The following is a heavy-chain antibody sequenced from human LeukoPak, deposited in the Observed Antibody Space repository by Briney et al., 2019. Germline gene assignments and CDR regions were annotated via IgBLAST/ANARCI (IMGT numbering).Heavy chain of an antibody. Sequence: ASVKVSCKASGGTFSSYAISWVRQAPGQGLEWMGRIIPILGIANYAQKFQGRVTITADKSTSTAYMELSSLRSEDTAVYYCARFPAGYSSGWYAGDWGQGTLVTVSS. CDR2: IIPILGIA. CDR3: ARFPAGYSSGWYAGD. CDR1: GGTFSSYA. D-gene: IGHD6-19*01. J-gene: IGHJ4*02. V-gene: IGHV1-69*04.